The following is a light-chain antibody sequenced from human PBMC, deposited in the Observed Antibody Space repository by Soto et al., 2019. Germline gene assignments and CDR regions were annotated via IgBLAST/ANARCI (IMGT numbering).Light chain of an antibody. Sequence: QSVLTQPASVSRSAGQSITISCTGTSSDVGGYNYVSWYQHHPGKAPKLIIYDVINRPSGVSNPFSGSKTGNTASLTISGLQPEDEADYYCSSSTTSKMRQIAFGTRSKVTV. J-gene: IGLJ1*01. CDR2: DVI. CDR1: SSDVGGYNY. CDR3: SSSTTSKMRQIA. V-gene: IGLV2-14*03.